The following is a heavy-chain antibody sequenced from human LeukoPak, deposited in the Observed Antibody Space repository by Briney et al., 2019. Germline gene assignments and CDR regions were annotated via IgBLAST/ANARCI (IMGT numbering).Heavy chain of an antibody. CDR3: ARDPPGDGAYYFDY. Sequence: PGGSLRLSCAASGFTFRTSPMHWVRQAPGKGLEWVAVISYDGKIKVYADSVKGRFTISRGNSKNTLYLQMNSLRAEDTAVYYCARDPPGDGAYYFDYWGQGTLVTVSS. V-gene: IGHV3-30*04. CDR1: GFTFRTSP. J-gene: IGHJ4*02. D-gene: IGHD3-10*01. CDR2: ISYDGKIK.